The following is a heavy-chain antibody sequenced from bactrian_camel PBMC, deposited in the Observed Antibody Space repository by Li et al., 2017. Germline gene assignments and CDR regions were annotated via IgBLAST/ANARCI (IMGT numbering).Heavy chain of an antibody. Sequence: HVQLVESGGGSVQIGGSLTLACAASRGFDDADAEWGWFRQTPGAQCEMVSSISSDRSLYYADSVKGRFTISQDNAKNTVYLQMNMLKPEDTGVYVCAVMVGALPFGPMCRRWLGHWGQGTQVT. CDR2: ISSDRSL. D-gene: IGHD5*01. CDR1: GFDDADAE. V-gene: IGHV3S63*01. J-gene: IGHJ4*01. CDR3: AVMVGALPFGPMCRRWLGH.